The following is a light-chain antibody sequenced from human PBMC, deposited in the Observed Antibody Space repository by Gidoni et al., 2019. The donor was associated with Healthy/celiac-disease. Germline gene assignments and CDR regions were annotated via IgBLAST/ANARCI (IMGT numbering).Light chain of an antibody. V-gene: IGLV1-51*02. J-gene: IGLJ2*01. CDR3: GTWDSSLVV. CDR1: SSNIGKNY. CDR2: ENN. Sequence: QSVLTQPPSVSAAPGQKVTISCSGSSSNIGKNYVSWYQQLPGTAPKLLIYENNKRPSGIPDRFSGSKSGTSATLGITGLQTGDEADYYCGTWDSSLVVFGGGTKLTVL.